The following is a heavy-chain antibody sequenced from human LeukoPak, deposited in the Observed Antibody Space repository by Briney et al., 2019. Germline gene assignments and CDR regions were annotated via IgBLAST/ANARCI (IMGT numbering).Heavy chain of an antibody. CDR3: ARDWGY. Sequence: GGSLRLSCAASGFIVNSYAMSWVRQAPGKGLAWVSTISNASSNMYYTDSVKGRFTISRDNAKNSLYLQMNSLRAEDTAVYYCARDWGYWGQGTLVTVSS. CDR1: GFIVNSYA. V-gene: IGHV3-21*01. J-gene: IGHJ4*02. CDR2: ISNASSNM. D-gene: IGHD3-22*01.